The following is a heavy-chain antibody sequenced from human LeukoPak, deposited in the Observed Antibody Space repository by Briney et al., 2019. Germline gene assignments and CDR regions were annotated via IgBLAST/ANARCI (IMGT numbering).Heavy chain of an antibody. Sequence: HTGGSLRLSCTASGFTFGDYAMSWFRQAPGKGLEWVGFIRSKAYGGTTEYAASVKGRFTISRDDPKSIAYLQMNSLKTEDTAVYYCTAYYYDSSGYYVRYWGQGTLVTVSS. V-gene: IGHV3-49*03. CDR1: GFTFGDYA. D-gene: IGHD3-22*01. CDR3: TAYYYDSSGYYVRY. CDR2: IRSKAYGGTT. J-gene: IGHJ4*02.